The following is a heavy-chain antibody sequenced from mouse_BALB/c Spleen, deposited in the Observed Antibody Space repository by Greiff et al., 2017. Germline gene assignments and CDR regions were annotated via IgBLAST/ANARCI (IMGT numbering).Heavy chain of an antibody. D-gene: IGHD1-1*01. CDR2: ISSGGST. J-gene: IGHJ2*01. CDR1: GFTFSSYA. V-gene: IGHV5-6-5*01. Sequence: EVMLVESGGGLVKPGGSLNLSCAASGFTFSSYAMSWVRQTPEKRLEWVASISSGGSTYYPDSVKGRFTISRDNARNILYLQMSSLRSEDTAMYYCARGGPTVFDYWGQGTTLTVSS. CDR3: ARGGPTVFDY.